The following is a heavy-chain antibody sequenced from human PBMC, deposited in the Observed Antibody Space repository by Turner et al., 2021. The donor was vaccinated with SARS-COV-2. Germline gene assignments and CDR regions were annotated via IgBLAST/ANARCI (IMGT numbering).Heavy chain of an antibody. CDR1: GFSFSNYA. CDR2: ISYDGRNK. J-gene: IGHJ4*02. V-gene: IGHV3-30*04. CDR3: ARERRGYYAEY. Sequence: VQLVVSWGGVVQSVGSLRFSCAASGFSFSNYAMHWVRQAPGKGLEWVEIISYDGRNKYYADSVKGRFTISRDDSKSTLYLQMNSLRPEDTAIYYCARERRGYYAEYWGQGTLVTVSS. D-gene: IGHD3-3*01.